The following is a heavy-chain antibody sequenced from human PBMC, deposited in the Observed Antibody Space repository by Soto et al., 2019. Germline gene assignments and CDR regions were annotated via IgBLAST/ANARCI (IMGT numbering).Heavy chain of an antibody. D-gene: IGHD2-15*01. J-gene: IGHJ4*02. Sequence: SETLSITCTVSGGSISSSSYYWGWIRQPPGKGLEWIGSIYYSGSTYYNPSLKSRVTISVDTSKNQFSLKLSSVTAADTAVYYCARGVSATGRFYWGQGTLVTVSS. CDR2: IYYSGST. CDR1: GGSISSSSYY. CDR3: ARGVSATGRFY. V-gene: IGHV4-39*01.